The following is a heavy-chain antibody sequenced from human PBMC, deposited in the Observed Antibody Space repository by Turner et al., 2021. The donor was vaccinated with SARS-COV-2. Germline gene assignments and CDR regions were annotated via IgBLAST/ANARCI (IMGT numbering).Heavy chain of an antibody. CDR3: ARINSGGFDY. Sequence: QVQLVQSGAEVKKPGTSVTVSCKASGGTFSSYPISWVRRGPGQGLEWMGRIITILGIANYAQKFQGRVTITADKSTSTAYMELSSLRSEDTAVYYCARINSGGFDYWGQGTLVTVSS. D-gene: IGHD3-10*01. V-gene: IGHV1-69*04. CDR1: GGTFSSYP. J-gene: IGHJ4*02. CDR2: IITILGIA.